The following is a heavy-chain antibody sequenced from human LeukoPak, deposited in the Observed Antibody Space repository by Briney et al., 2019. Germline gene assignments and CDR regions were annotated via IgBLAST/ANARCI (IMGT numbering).Heavy chain of an antibody. CDR2: IYSDGST. CDR1: GFTVRSNY. V-gene: IGHV3-66*01. J-gene: IGHJ4*02. D-gene: IGHD3-3*01. CDR3: ARVSGPYYFDY. Sequence: LPGGSLRLSCAASGFTVRSNYMTWVRQAPGKGLEWVSVIYSDGSTYYADSVKGRFTISRDNSKNTLFLQMNSLRAEDTAVYYCARVSGPYYFDYWGQGTLVTVSS.